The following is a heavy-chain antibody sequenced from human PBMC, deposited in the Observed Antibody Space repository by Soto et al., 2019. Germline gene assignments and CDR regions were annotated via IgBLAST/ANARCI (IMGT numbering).Heavy chain of an antibody. D-gene: IGHD3-3*01. CDR1: GYTFTSYG. V-gene: IGHV1-18*01. Sequence: QIQLVQSGAEVKKPGASVKVSCKASGYTFTSYGISWVRQAPGQAPEWMGWISGYSGNTNYAQKLLGRVTMTTDTPTSTAYIELRSLRSGDTAVYYCARAGTIFGGPYYMDVWGKGTTVTVSS. J-gene: IGHJ6*03. CDR3: ARAGTIFGGPYYMDV. CDR2: ISGYSGNT.